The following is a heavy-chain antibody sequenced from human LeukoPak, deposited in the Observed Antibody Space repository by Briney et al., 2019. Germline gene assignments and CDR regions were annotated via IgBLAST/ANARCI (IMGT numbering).Heavy chain of an antibody. D-gene: IGHD6-19*01. CDR3: AKDVLYSSGWYGFGY. Sequence: HPGGSLRLSCAASGFTFSSYAMSWVRQAPGKGLEWVSAISGSGGSTYYADSVKGRFTISRDNSKNTLYLQMNSLRAEDTAVYYCAKDVLYSSGWYGFGYWGREPWSPSPQ. J-gene: IGHJ4*02. CDR1: GFTFSSYA. V-gene: IGHV3-23*01. CDR2: ISGSGGST.